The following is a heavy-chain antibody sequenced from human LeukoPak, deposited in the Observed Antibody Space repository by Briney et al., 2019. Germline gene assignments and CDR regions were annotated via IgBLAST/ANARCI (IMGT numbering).Heavy chain of an antibody. V-gene: IGHV3-21*01. J-gene: IGHJ4*02. D-gene: IGHD3-3*01. CDR3: ARDLNFWSSYSTRGFDY. Sequence: KPGGSLRLSRAASGFTFSSYSMTWVRQAPGKGLEWVSSITGSSTYIDYADSVKGRFTISRDNAKNSLYLQMNSLRAEDTAVYYCARDLNFWSSYSTRGFDYWGQGTLVTVSS. CDR1: GFTFSSYS. CDR2: ITGSSTYI.